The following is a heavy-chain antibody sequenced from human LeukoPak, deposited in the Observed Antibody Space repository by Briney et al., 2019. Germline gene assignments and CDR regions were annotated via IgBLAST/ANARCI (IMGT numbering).Heavy chain of an antibody. D-gene: IGHD3-22*01. CDR1: GSTFSSYA. J-gene: IGHJ5*02. CDR3: AISPYYYDSSGYFFSA. CDR2: ISGSGGST. Sequence: PGGSLRLSCAASGSTFSSYAMSWVRQAPGKGLEWVSAISGSGGSTYYADSVKGRFTISRDNSKNTLYLQMNSLRAEDTAVYYCAISPYYYDSSGYFFSAWGQGTLVTVSS. V-gene: IGHV3-23*01.